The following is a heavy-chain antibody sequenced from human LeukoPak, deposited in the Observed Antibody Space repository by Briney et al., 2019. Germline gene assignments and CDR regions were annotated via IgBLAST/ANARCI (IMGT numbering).Heavy chain of an antibody. J-gene: IGHJ4*02. CDR3: ARGVNYYGSGSYRWGFDY. CDR1: GYTFTSYG. Sequence: ASVKVSCKASGYTFTSYGISWVRQAPGQGLEWMGWISAYNGNTNYAQKLQGRVTMTTDTSTSTAHMELRSLRSDDTAVYYCARGVNYYGSGSYRWGFDYWGQGTLVTVSS. D-gene: IGHD3-10*01. V-gene: IGHV1-18*01. CDR2: ISAYNGNT.